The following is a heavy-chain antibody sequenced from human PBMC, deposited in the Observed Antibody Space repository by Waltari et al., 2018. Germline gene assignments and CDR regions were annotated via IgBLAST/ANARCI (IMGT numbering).Heavy chain of an antibody. CDR1: GYTFTGYY. CDR2: INPNSGGT. J-gene: IGHJ6*02. V-gene: IGHV1-2*04. CDR3: ARDQSYFDWLTPPAYYGMDV. D-gene: IGHD3-9*01. Sequence: QVQLVQSGAEVKKPGASAKVSCKASGYTFTGYYMHWVRQAPGQGLEWMGWINPNSGGTNYAQKFQGWVTMTRDTSISTAYMELSRLRSDDTAVYYCARDQSYFDWLTPPAYYGMDVWGQGTTVTVSS.